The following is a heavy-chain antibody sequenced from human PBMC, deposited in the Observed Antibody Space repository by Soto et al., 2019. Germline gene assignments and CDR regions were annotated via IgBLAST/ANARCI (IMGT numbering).Heavy chain of an antibody. D-gene: IGHD2-15*01. J-gene: IGHJ6*02. Sequence: QVQLVQSGAEVKKPGSSVKVSCKASGGTFSSYAISWVRQAPGQGLEWMGRIIPMFGTPNYAQKFQGRVTITADKSTGTAYMELSSLRSEDTAVYYCARVVVVAAANSYYYDYGMDAWGQGTTVTVSS. CDR3: ARVVVVAAANSYYYDYGMDA. CDR1: GGTFSSYA. CDR2: IIPMFGTP. V-gene: IGHV1-69*08.